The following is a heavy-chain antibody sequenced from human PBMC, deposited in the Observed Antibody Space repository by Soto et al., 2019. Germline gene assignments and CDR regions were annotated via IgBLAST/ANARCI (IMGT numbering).Heavy chain of an antibody. D-gene: IGHD2-2*02. CDR3: ARDRNTLYGMDV. V-gene: IGHV3-23*01. Sequence: GGSLRLSCAASAFTFRNHAMSWVRQAPGKGLEWISDITGSGATTSYADSVKGRFTVSRDNSNNTLYLQMNSLRAEDTAVYYCARDRNTLYGMDVWGQGTTVTVSS. J-gene: IGHJ6*02. CDR2: ITGSGATT. CDR1: AFTFRNHA.